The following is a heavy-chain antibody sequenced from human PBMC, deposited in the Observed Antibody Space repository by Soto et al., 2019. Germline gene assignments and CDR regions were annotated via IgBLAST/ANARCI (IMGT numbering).Heavy chain of an antibody. J-gene: IGHJ6*02. Sequence: PGESLKISCKGSGYSFTSYWISWVRQMPGKGLEWMGRIDPSDSYTNYSPSFQGHVTTSADKSISTAYLQWSSLKASDTAMYYCALTVLRFLEWRLHPYGMDVWGQGTTVTVSS. CDR1: GYSFTSYW. D-gene: IGHD3-3*01. V-gene: IGHV5-10-1*01. CDR2: IDPSDSYT. CDR3: ALTVLRFLEWRLHPYGMDV.